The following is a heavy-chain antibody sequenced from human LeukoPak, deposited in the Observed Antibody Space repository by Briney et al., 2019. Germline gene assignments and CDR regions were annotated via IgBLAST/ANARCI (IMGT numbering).Heavy chain of an antibody. CDR2: IKSKAAGGTT. CDR3: TTGESLVGTSIHVRWAD. V-gene: IGHV3-15*01. Sequence: GGSLRLSCAASGFTFSDYYMSWIRQAPGKGLEWVGRIKSKAAGGTTDYAVPVKGRFTISRDDSKNTLYLQMNSLKTEDTAVYYCTTGESLVGTSIHVRWADWGQGVLVIVSS. CDR1: GFTFSDYY. D-gene: IGHD1-26*01. J-gene: IGHJ4*02.